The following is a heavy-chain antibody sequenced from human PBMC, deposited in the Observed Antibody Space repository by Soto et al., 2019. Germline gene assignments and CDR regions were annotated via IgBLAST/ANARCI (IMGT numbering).Heavy chain of an antibody. CDR3: ERVQDIVLMVYAPNWFDP. CDR1: GYTFTSYG. CDR2: ISAYNGNT. D-gene: IGHD2-8*01. V-gene: IGHV1-18*01. Sequence: ASVKVSCKASGYTFTSYGISWVRQAPAQGLEWMGWISAYNGNTNYAQKLQGRVTMTTDTSTSTADMELRSLRSDDTAVYYCERVQDIVLMVYAPNWFDPWGQGTLVTVSS. J-gene: IGHJ5*02.